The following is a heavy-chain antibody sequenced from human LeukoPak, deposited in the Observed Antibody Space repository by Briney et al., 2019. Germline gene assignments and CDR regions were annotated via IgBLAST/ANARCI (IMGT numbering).Heavy chain of an antibody. Sequence: GGSPRLSCAASGFTFSSYAMHWVRQAPGKGLEWVAVISYDGSNKYYADSVKGRFTISRDNSKNTLYLQMNSLRAEDTAVYYCATSFQSGLDYWGQGTLVTVSS. CDR2: ISYDGSNK. V-gene: IGHV3-30*04. J-gene: IGHJ4*02. CDR1: GFTFSSYA. D-gene: IGHD3-16*02. CDR3: ATSFQSGLDY.